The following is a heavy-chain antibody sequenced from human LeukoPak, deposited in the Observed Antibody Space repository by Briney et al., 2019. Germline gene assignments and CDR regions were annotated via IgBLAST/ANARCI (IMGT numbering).Heavy chain of an antibody. CDR2: ISWNSGSI. CDR1: GFTFDDYA. CDR3: AKDKALLGNYFDY. D-gene: IGHD7-27*01. J-gene: IGHJ4*02. V-gene: IGHV3-9*01. Sequence: PGRSLRLSCAASGFTFDDYAMHWVWQAPGKGLEWVSGISWNSGSIGYADSVKGRFTISRDNAKNSLYLQMNSLRAEDTALYYCAKDKALLGNYFDYWGQGTLVTVSS.